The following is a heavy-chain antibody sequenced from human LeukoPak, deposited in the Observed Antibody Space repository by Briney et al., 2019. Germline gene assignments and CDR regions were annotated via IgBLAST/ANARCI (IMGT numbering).Heavy chain of an antibody. CDR3: ASRITMVRGVIININDGMDV. CDR2: ISAYNGNT. Sequence: ASVKVSCKASGYTFTSYGITWVRQAPGQGLEWMGWISAYNGNTNYAQKLQDRVTLTTDTSTSTAYMELSRLRSEDTAVYYCASRITMVRGVIININDGMDVWGQGTTVTVSS. D-gene: IGHD3-10*01. J-gene: IGHJ6*02. V-gene: IGHV1-18*01. CDR1: GYTFTSYG.